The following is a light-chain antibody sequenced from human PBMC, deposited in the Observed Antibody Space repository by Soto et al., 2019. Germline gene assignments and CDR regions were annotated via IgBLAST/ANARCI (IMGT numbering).Light chain of an antibody. CDR1: QSISSY. Sequence: DIQMTQSQSSLSASVGDRVTITCRASQSISSYLNWYQQKPGKAPKLLIYAASSLQSRVPSRFSGSGTGTDLSLTISSLQPEDFATYYSQHSYSTPYTFGQGIKLEIK. CDR3: QHSYSTPYT. CDR2: AAS. J-gene: IGKJ2*01. V-gene: IGKV1-39*01.